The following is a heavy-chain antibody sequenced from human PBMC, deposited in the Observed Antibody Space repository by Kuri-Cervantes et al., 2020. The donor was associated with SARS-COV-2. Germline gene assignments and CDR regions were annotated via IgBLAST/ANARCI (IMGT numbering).Heavy chain of an antibody. V-gene: IGHV4-59*11. CDR1: SGSISSHY. Sequence: SETLSLTCTVSSGSISSHYWSWIRQPPGKGLEWIGYIYYSGSTNYNPSLKSRVTISVDTSKNQFSLKLSSVTAADTAVYYCARDLGGSNYGGGDYWGQGTLVTVSS. CDR3: ARDLGGSNYGGGDY. J-gene: IGHJ4*02. CDR2: IYYSGST. D-gene: IGHD4-23*01.